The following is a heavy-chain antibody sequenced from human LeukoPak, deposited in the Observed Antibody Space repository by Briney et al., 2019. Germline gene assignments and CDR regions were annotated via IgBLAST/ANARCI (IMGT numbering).Heavy chain of an antibody. CDR3: ARDSAYYGSGSPYYYGMDV. CDR2: IYRGGST. V-gene: IGHV3-53*01. D-gene: IGHD3-10*01. Sequence: PGGSLRLSCAASGFTFSSNYMSWVRQAPGKGLEWVAVIYRGGSTYYADSVKGRFTISRDNSKNTLYLQMNSLRAEDTAVYYCARDSAYYGSGSPYYYGMDVWGKGTTVTVSS. CDR1: GFTFSSNY. J-gene: IGHJ6*04.